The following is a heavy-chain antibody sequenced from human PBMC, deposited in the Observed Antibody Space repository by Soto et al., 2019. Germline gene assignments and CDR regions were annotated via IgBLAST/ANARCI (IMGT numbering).Heavy chain of an antibody. J-gene: IGHJ4*02. Sequence: QVQLVESGGGVVQPGRSLRLSCAASGFTFSSYGMHWVRQAPGKGLEWVAVISYDGSNKYYADSVKGRFTISRDNSKNTLYLQMNSLRAEDTAVYYCAKVSRSGYSSSWADLDYWGQGTLVTVSS. V-gene: IGHV3-30*18. CDR1: GFTFSSYG. D-gene: IGHD6-13*01. CDR3: AKVSRSGYSSSWADLDY. CDR2: ISYDGSNK.